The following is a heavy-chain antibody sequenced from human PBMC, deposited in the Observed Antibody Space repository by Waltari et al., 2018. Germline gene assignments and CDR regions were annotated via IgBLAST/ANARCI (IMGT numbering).Heavy chain of an antibody. CDR2: IKQDGSEK. CDR3: ARDATPYCSGGSCYD. J-gene: IGHJ4*02. D-gene: IGHD2-15*01. CDR1: GFTFSSYW. Sequence: LVESGGGLVQPGGSLRLSCAASGFTFSSYWMSWVRQAPGKGLEWVANIKQDGSEKYYVDSVKGRVTISRDNAKNSLYLQMNSLRAEDTAVYYCARDATPYCSGGSCYDWGQGTLVTVSS. V-gene: IGHV3-7*01.